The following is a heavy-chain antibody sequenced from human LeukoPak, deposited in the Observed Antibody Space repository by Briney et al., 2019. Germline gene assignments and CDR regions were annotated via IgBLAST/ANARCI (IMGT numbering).Heavy chain of an antibody. CDR2: ISNDGSKK. Sequence: GRSLRLSCAASGFTFSRYTMHWVRQAPGKGLEWVAIISNDGSKKYYADSVKGRLTVSRDNSKNTLYLQMNSLRAEDTAVYYCAREEDQCSFPWFYWGQGPPVTVSS. CDR3: AREEDQCSFPWFY. CDR1: GFTFSRYT. D-gene: IGHD3-22*01. V-gene: IGHV3-30-3*01. J-gene: IGHJ4*02.